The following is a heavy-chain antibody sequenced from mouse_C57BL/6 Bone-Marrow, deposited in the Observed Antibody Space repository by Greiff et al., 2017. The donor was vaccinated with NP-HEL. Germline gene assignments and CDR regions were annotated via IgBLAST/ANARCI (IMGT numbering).Heavy chain of an antibody. CDR3: ARRERETAQATGFAY. V-gene: IGHV1-26*01. D-gene: IGHD3-2*02. Sequence: VQLQQPGPELVKPGASVKISCKASGYTFTDYYMNWVKQSHGKSLEWIGDINPNNGGTSYNQKFKGKATLTVDKSSSTAYMELRSLTSEDSAVYYCARRERETAQATGFAYWGQGTLVTVSA. CDR2: INPNNGGT. J-gene: IGHJ3*01. CDR1: GYTFTDYY.